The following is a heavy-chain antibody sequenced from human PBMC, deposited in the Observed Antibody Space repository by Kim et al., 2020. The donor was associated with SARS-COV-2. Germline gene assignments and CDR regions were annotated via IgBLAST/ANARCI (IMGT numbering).Heavy chain of an antibody. CDR3: ARGNSEDY. CDR1: GYDFSDNE. J-gene: IGHJ4*02. V-gene: IGHV3-48*03. CDR2: ISSGGGSTI. D-gene: IGHD1-7*01. Sequence: GGSLRLSCVGSGYDFSDNEMNWVRQAPGKGLEWVSYISSGGGSTIFYADSVKGRFTISRDNAKNSLYLQMNSLRVEDTGVYYCARGNSEDYWGQATLVTVSS.